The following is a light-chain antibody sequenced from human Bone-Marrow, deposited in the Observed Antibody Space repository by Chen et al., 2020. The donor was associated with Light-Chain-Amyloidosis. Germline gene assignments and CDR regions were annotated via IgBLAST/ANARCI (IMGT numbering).Light chain of an antibody. CDR3: QQYYSTPYT. V-gene: IGKV4-1*01. CDR1: ESLLYRSNNKNS. CDR2: WAS. Sequence: DIVMTQSPDSRAVSLGERATINCKSSESLLYRSNNKNSLGWYQQKPGQSPKLLMYWASTRESGVPDRFSGSGSGTDFTLTISSLQAEDVAVYYCQQYYSTPYTFGQGTKLEIQ. J-gene: IGKJ2*01.